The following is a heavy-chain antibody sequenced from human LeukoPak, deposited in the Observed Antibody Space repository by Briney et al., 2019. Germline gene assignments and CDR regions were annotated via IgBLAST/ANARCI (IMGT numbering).Heavy chain of an antibody. V-gene: IGHV3-23*01. J-gene: IGHJ4*02. Sequence: GGSLRLSCAASGFTFSTYAMSWVRQAPGKGLEWVSGISASGASPYFTDSVKGRFTISRDNSRNTVLLQMNSLRAEDTAIYYCTRGYNFGGYWGQGTLVTVSS. CDR2: ISASGASP. D-gene: IGHD4-23*01. CDR3: TRGYNFGGY. CDR1: GFTFSTYA.